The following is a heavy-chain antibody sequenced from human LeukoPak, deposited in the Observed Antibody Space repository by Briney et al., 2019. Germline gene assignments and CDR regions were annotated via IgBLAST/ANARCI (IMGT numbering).Heavy chain of an antibody. CDR3: ARGQKSVGRVLAGTTTYNYYYYMDV. CDR2: ISSSVSTI. D-gene: IGHD6-19*01. V-gene: IGHV3-48*03. CDR1: GFTFSSYE. J-gene: IGHJ6*03. Sequence: GRSLRLSCAASGFTFSSYEMNWVRQAPGKGREWVSYISSSVSTIYYANSVKGRFTTSRDNAKNSLSLQMNSLRAEDTAVYYCARGQKSVGRVLAGTTTYNYYYYMDVWGKGTTVTVSS.